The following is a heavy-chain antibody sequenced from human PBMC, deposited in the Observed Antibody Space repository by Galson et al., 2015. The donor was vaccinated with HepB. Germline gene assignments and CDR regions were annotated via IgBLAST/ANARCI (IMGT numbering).Heavy chain of an antibody. Sequence: SLRLSCAASGFTFSSYSMNWVRQAPGKGLEWVSYISSSSTTIYYADSVKGRFTISRDNAKNSLYLQMNSLRDEDTAVYYCARAWLGQKWLRSREALDFWGKGTMVTVSS. J-gene: IGHJ3*01. V-gene: IGHV3-48*02. D-gene: IGHD5-12*01. CDR3: ARAWLGQKWLRSREALDF. CDR1: GFTFSSYS. CDR2: ISSSSTTI.